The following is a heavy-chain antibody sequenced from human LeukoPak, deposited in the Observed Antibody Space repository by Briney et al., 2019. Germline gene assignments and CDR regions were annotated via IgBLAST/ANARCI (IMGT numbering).Heavy chain of an antibody. Sequence: SETLSLTCAVSGGSISSSNWWSWVRQPPGKGLEWIGEIYHSGSTNYNPSLKSRVTISVDKSKNQFSLKLSSVTAADTAVYYCARGRRYYYDSSGYSYYFDYWGQGTLVTVSS. CDR2: IYHSGST. D-gene: IGHD3-22*01. CDR3: ARGRRYYYDSSGYSYYFDY. V-gene: IGHV4-4*02. CDR1: GGSISSSNW. J-gene: IGHJ4*02.